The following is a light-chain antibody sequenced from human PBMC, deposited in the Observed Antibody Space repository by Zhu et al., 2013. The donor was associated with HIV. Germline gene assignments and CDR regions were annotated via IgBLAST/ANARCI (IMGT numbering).Light chain of an antibody. J-gene: IGKJ1*01. CDR3: LQDYNYPPT. CDR1: QSFTSGY. V-gene: IGKV3-20*01. Sequence: EIVLTQSPGTLSLSPGERATLTCRASQSFTSGYLAWYQQRPGQAPRLLIYATSSRATGIPDRFSGSGSGTDFTLIISSLQPEDCATYYCLQDYNYPPTFGQGTKVEVK. CDR2: ATS.